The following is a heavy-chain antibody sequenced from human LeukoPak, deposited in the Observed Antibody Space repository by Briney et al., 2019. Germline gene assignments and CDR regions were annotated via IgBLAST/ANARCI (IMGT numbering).Heavy chain of an antibody. J-gene: IGHJ4*02. CDR2: ISGSGGST. CDR1: GFTFSSYA. Sequence: GGSLRLSCAASGFTFSSYAMSWVRQAPGKGLEWVSAISGSGGSTYYADSVKGRFTISRDNSKNTLYLQMNSLRAEDTAVYYCAKDLTQSRGRWLARGGGLDYWGQGTLVTVSS. D-gene: IGHD5-24*01. CDR3: AKDLTQSRGRWLARGGGLDY. V-gene: IGHV3-23*01.